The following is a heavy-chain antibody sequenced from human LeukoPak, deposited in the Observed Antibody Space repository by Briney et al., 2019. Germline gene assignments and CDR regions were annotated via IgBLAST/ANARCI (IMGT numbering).Heavy chain of an antibody. D-gene: IGHD3/OR15-3a*01. CDR3: AKVDCGTSCCRRIDY. CDR1: GFTFSSYA. Sequence: GGSLRLSCSASGFTFSSYAMSWVRRAPRKGLEWVATLTGDGRATFSADSVKGRFTISRDNSKNTLYLQMNSLSADDTAIYFCAKVDCGTSCCRRIDYWGQGALVTVSS. CDR2: LTGDGRAT. J-gene: IGHJ4*02. V-gene: IGHV3-23*01.